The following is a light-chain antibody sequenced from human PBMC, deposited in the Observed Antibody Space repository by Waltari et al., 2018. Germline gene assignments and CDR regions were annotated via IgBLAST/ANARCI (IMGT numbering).Light chain of an antibody. J-gene: IGLJ3*02. Sequence: QSVLTQPPSASGTPGQRVTISCSGSRFNIRSNAVNWYQQLPGTAPKLLIYSNDQRPSGVPDRFSGPKSGTSASLAISGLQSEDEADYYCAAWDDSLNGHWVFGGGTKLTVL. CDR2: SND. CDR3: AAWDDSLNGHWV. CDR1: RFNIRSNA. V-gene: IGLV1-44*01.